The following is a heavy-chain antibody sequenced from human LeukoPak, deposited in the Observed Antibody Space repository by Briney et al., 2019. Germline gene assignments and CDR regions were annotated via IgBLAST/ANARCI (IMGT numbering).Heavy chain of an antibody. D-gene: IGHD1-26*01. CDR2: ISGSGGST. Sequence: GGSLRLSCAASGFTFSSYAMSWVRQAPGKGLEWVSAISGSGGSTYYADSVKVRFTISRDNSKNTLYLQMNSLRAKDTAVYYGANLPFGLMSGSSPGGYYYYGMDVWGQGTTVTVSS. CDR1: GFTFSSYA. CDR3: ANLPFGLMSGSSPGGYYYYGMDV. V-gene: IGHV3-23*01. J-gene: IGHJ6*02.